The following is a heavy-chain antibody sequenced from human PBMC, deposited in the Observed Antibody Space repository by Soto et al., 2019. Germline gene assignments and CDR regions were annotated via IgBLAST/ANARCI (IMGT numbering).Heavy chain of an antibody. CDR3: ARDSTTNSYYYYGMDV. CDR1: GGTFSSYA. CDR2: IIPIFGTA. D-gene: IGHD2-2*01. V-gene: IGHV1-69*13. J-gene: IGHJ6*02. Sequence: ASVKVSCKASGGTFSSYAISCVRQAPGQGLEWMGGIIPIFGTANYAQKFQGRVTITADESTSTAYMELSSLRSEDTAVYYCARDSTTNSYYYYGMDVWGQGTTVTVSS.